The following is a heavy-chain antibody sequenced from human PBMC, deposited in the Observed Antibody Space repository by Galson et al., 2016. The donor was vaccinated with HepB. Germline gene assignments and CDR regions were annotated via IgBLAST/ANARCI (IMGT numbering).Heavy chain of an antibody. CDR3: ARGRGITDRYYYFYYGMDV. V-gene: IGHV3-30-3*01. CDR2: LSSDGSNK. Sequence: SLRLSCAASGFTFSSHAMYWVRQAPGKGLEWVATLSSDGSNKYYADSVRGQFSISRDNSNNTLSLQVNSLRPEDTAVYYCARGRGITDRYYYFYYGMDVWGQGTAVTVSS. CDR1: GFTFSSHA. D-gene: IGHD3-16*01. J-gene: IGHJ6*02.